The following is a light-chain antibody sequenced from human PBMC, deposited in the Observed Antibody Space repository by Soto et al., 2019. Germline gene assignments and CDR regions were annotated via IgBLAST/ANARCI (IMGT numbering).Light chain of an antibody. J-gene: IGLJ3*02. CDR1: NIGRNN. CDR3: QVWDSDTFLWV. CDR2: YDS. Sequence: SYDLTQPPAVSVAPGQTARITCGGSNIGRNNVNWYQQKPGQAPVLAVFYDSDRPSGSLARFSASNSGDTATLITIRVEAGDEADYYCQVWDSDTFLWVFGGGTKVTVL. V-gene: IGLV3-21*02.